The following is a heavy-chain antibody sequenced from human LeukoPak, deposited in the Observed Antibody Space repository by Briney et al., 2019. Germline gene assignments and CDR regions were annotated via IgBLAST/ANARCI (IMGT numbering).Heavy chain of an antibody. Sequence: SQTLSLTCTVSGGSISSGSYYWSWIRQPAGKGLEWIGRIYTSGSTDYNPSLKSRVTISVDTSKNQFSLKLSSVTAADTAVYYCTRQPYYLDVWGKGTTVIISS. CDR3: TRQPYYLDV. CDR1: GGSISSGSYY. CDR2: IYTSGST. V-gene: IGHV4-61*02. J-gene: IGHJ6*03.